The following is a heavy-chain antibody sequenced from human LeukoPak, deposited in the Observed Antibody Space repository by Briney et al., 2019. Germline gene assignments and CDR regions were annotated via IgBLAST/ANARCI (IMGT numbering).Heavy chain of an antibody. CDR3: AKEPYIVVVPANWFDP. Sequence: GGSLRLSCAASGFTFSSCAMSWVRQAPGKGLEWVSAISGSGGSTYYADSVKGRFTISRDNSKNTLYLQMNSLRAEDTAVYYCAKEPYIVVVPANWFDPWGQGTLVTVSS. D-gene: IGHD2-2*01. J-gene: IGHJ5*02. CDR2: ISGSGGST. CDR1: GFTFSSCA. V-gene: IGHV3-23*01.